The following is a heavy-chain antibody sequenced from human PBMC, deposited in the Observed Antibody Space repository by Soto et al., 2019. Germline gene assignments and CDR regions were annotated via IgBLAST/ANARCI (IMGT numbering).Heavy chain of an antibody. J-gene: IGHJ6*03. Sequence: SETLSLTCAVYGGSFSGYYWSWIRQPPGKGLEWIGEINHSGSTNYNPSLKSRVTISVDTSKNQFSLKLSSVTAADTAVYYCARGYRYYYIRNGYYYYMDVWGKGTTVTVSS. V-gene: IGHV4-34*01. CDR3: ARGYRYYYIRNGYYYYMDV. D-gene: IGHD3-10*01. CDR2: INHSGST. CDR1: GGSFSGYY.